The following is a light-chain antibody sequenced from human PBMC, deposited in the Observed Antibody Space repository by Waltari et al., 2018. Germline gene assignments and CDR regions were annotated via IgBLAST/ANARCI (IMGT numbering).Light chain of an antibody. Sequence: ELVLTQSPATLSLFPGERAILSCRASQSVSRSLAWYQQKPGLAPRLLIYDASNRATGIPARFSGSGSGTDFTLTISSLEPEDFAVYYCQQRSSLPLYTFGQGTKLDLK. CDR3: QQRSSLPLYT. V-gene: IGKV3-11*01. J-gene: IGKJ2*01. CDR2: DAS. CDR1: QSVSRS.